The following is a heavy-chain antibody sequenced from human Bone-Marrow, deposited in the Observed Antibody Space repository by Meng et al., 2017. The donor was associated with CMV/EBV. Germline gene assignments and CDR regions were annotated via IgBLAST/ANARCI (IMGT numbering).Heavy chain of an antibody. Sequence: ASVKVSCKASGYTFSGHYVHWVRQAPGRGLEWMGWINPNGGGRSYAQKFQGTVTMTRDTSISTAYLELSGLKSDDTAVYYCARDLTEGRVWEPLASAFDIWGQGTMVTVPS. CDR2: INPNGGGR. V-gene: IGHV1-2*02. CDR3: ARDLTEGRVWEPLASAFDI. J-gene: IGHJ3*02. D-gene: IGHD1-26*01. CDR1: GYTFSGHY.